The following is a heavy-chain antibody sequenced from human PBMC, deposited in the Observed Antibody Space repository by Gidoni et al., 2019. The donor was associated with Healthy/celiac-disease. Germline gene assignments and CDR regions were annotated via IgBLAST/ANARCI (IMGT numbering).Heavy chain of an antibody. CDR3: ARLIGEPQLVGGP. V-gene: IGHV1-69*01. Sequence: QVQLVQSGAEVKKPGSSVKVSCKTSGGTFSTYAISWVRQAPGQGLEWMGGIIPIFATSNYAQNFQGRVTITADESTSTAYMELSSLRSEDTAVYYCARLIGEPQLVGGPWGQGTLVTVSS. CDR2: IIPIFATS. CDR1: GGTFSTYA. J-gene: IGHJ5*02. D-gene: IGHD6-13*01.